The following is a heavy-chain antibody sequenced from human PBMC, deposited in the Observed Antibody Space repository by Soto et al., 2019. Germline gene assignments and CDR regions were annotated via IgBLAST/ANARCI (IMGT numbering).Heavy chain of an antibody. CDR2: INGDGTRA. J-gene: IGHJ3*02. Sequence: EVQLEESGGGSVQLGESLRVSCVASGFTFRNQWMHWVRQVPGKGLVWVCRINGDGTRASSADFVKGRFPISRDNAQNLLFLQLNSLRVDDTGVYHCARGGAAGRGDAIDIWGPGTTVAVSS. CDR1: GFTFRNQW. V-gene: IGHV3-74*01. D-gene: IGHD3-10*01. CDR3: ARGGAAGRGDAIDI.